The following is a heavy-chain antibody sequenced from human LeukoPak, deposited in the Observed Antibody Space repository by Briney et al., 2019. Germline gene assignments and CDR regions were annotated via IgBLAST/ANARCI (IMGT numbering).Heavy chain of an antibody. J-gene: IGHJ4*02. CDR1: GGSISSSSYY. CDR3: ARGAVGGNIQLWIPFDY. CDR2: IYYRGST. V-gene: IGHV4-39*07. Sequence: SETLSLTCTVSGGSISSSSYYWGWIRQPPGKGLEWIGSIYYRGSTYYNPSLKSRVTISVDTSKNQFSLKLSSVTAADTAVYYCARGAVGGNIQLWIPFDYWGQGTLVTVSS. D-gene: IGHD5-18*01.